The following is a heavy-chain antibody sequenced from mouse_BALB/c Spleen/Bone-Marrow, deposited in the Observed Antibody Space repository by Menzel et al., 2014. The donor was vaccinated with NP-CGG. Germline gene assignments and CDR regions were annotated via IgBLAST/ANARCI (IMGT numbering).Heavy chain of an antibody. D-gene: IGHD2-3*01. CDR1: GYAFTNYL. Sequence: VQRVESGAELVRPGTSVKVSCKASGYAFTNYLIEWVKQRPGQGLEWIGVNNPGSGGTNYNEKFKGKATLTADKSSSTVYMQLSSLTSDVSAVYFCARSIYDGYSEAMDYWGQGTSVTVSS. CDR2: NNPGSGGT. J-gene: IGHJ4*01. V-gene: IGHV1-54*03. CDR3: ARSIYDGYSEAMDY.